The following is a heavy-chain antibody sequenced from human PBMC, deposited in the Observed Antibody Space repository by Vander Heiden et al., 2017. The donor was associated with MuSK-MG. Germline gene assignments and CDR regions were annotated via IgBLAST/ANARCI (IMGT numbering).Heavy chain of an antibody. CDR1: GGSISTSNYY. D-gene: IGHD3-10*01. CDR3: ARHPAYFGSGISYMADVFDI. Sequence: QLQLQESGPGLVKPSETLSLTCTVSGGSISTSNYYWGWIRQPPGKWLEWIGSLYYSETTYYNPSLKSRVTISGDTSKNQFSLKLSSVTAADTAVYYCARHPAYFGSGISYMADVFDIWGQGTMVTVSS. CDR2: LYYSETT. J-gene: IGHJ3*02. V-gene: IGHV4-39*01.